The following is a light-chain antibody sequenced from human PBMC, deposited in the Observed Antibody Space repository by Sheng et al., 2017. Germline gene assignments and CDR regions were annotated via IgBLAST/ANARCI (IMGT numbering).Light chain of an antibody. CDR1: QDISNY. CDR3: QQSDNPPPYS. V-gene: IGKV1-33*01. Sequence: DIQMTQSPSSLSASVGDRGTITCQASQDISNYLNWYQQKPGKAPKFLIYDASNLETGVPSRFSGSGSGTDFTFTISSLQPEDIATYFCQQSDNPPPYSFGQGTKLEIK. CDR2: DAS. J-gene: IGKJ2*03.